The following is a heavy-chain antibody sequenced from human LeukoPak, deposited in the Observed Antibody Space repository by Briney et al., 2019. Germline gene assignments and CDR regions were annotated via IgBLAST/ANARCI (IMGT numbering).Heavy chain of an antibody. J-gene: IGHJ5*02. D-gene: IGHD3-10*01. CDR2: INPNSGGT. CDR3: ARVYYGSGSFHWFDP. V-gene: IGHV1-2*02. Sequence: ASVKVSCKASGYTFTGYYMHWVRQALGQGLEWMGWINPNSGGTNYAQKFQGRVTMTRDTSISTAYMGLSRLRSDDTAVYYCARVYYGSGSFHWFDPWGQGTLVTVSS. CDR1: GYTFTGYY.